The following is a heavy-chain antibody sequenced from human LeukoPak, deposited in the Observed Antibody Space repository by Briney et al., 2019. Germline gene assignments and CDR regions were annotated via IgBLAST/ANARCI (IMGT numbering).Heavy chain of an antibody. J-gene: IGHJ3*02. CDR1: GDSISSYY. CDR3: ARIGNYYDSSGFTGDAFAI. V-gene: IGHV4-59*01. D-gene: IGHD3-22*01. CDR2: IYYSGST. Sequence: SETLSLTCIVSGDSISSYYWSWIRQPPGKGLEWIGYIYYSGSTNYNPSLKSRVTISVDTSKNQFSLKLSSVTAADTAVYYCARIGNYYDSSGFTGDAFAIWGQGTMVTVSS.